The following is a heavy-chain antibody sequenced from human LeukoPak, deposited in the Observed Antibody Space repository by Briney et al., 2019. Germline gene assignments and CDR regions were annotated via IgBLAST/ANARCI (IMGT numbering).Heavy chain of an antibody. V-gene: IGHV3-30*02. CDR2: IRYDGGNT. J-gene: IGHJ6*04. D-gene: IGHD3-10*02. CDR1: GFIFSNYA. CDR3: AELGITMIGGV. Sequence: QTGGSLRLSCAASGFIFSNYAMQWVRQAPGMGLEWVAFIRYDGGNTYYADSVKGRFTISRDNAKNSLYLQMNSLRAENTAVYYCAELGITMIGGVWGKGTTVTISS.